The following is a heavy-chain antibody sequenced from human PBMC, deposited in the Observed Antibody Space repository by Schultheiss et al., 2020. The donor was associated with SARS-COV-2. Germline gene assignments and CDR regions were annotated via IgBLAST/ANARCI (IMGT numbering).Heavy chain of an antibody. CDR3: ARDGIGDSSGGRGWFDP. V-gene: IGHV4-59*12. CDR1: GGSISSYY. CDR2: IYYSGST. Sequence: SQTLSLTCTVSGGSISSYYWSWIRQPPGKGLEWIGYIYYSGSTNYNPSLKSRVTISVDTSKNQFSLKLCSVTAADTAVYYCARDGIGDSSGGRGWFDPWGQGTLVTVSS. J-gene: IGHJ5*02. D-gene: IGHD6-19*01.